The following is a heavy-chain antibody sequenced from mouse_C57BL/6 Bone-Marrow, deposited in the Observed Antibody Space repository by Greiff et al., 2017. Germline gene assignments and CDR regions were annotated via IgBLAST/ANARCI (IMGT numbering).Heavy chain of an antibody. Sequence: QVQLQQSGPELVKPGASVKLSCKASGYTFTSYDINWVKQRHGQGLEWIGRIYPRDGSTKYNEKFKGKATLTVDTSSSTAYMELHSLTSEDSAVYFCARDDGRNDRYFDFGDRGTGITVTS. CDR3: ARDDGRNDRYFDF. V-gene: IGHV1-85*01. CDR2: IYPRDGST. J-gene: IGHJ1*03. D-gene: IGHD2-14*01. CDR1: GYTFTSYD.